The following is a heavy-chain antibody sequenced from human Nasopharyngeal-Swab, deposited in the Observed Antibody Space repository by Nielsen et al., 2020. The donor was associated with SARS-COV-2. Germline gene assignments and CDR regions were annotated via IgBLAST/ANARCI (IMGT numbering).Heavy chain of an antibody. CDR3: VKHQGSSSDQ. Sequence: LKISCVASGVIFSKYWMHWVRQVPGKGLVWVSRVNQDGSRTDYADSVRGRFTISRDNAKNTVYLQMNSLRVEDTAVYYCVKHQGSSSDQWGQGTLVTVSS. J-gene: IGHJ4*02. CDR1: GVIFSKYW. V-gene: IGHV3-74*01. CDR2: VNQDGSRT.